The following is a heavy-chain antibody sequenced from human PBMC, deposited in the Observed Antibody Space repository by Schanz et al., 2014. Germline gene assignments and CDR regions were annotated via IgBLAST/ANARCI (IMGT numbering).Heavy chain of an antibody. CDR1: GYDFHIYA. V-gene: IGHV1-69*02. CDR3: ASSGAGYSSSCDFDY. D-gene: IGHD6-13*01. CDR2: IIPILGIA. Sequence: QILLVQPGPEVKKPGASVTVSCKASGYDFHIYAYSWVRQAPGQGPEWMGRIIPILGIANYAQKCQGGVTSTDDKSTFADYMDRSSLRSEDTAVYYCASSGAGYSSSCDFDYWGQGTLVTVSS. J-gene: IGHJ4*02.